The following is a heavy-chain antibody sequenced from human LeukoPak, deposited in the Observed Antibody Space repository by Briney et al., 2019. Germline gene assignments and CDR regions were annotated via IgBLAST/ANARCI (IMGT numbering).Heavy chain of an antibody. Sequence: GGSLRLSCAASGFTFSSSAMSWVRQAPGKGLEWVSAISNNGGYTYYADSVQGRFTISRDNSKSTLCLQMNSLTAEDTALYYCATKQWLVRGWFDPWGQGTLVTVSS. D-gene: IGHD6-19*01. V-gene: IGHV3-23*01. CDR2: ISNNGGYT. J-gene: IGHJ5*02. CDR3: ATKQWLVRGWFDP. CDR1: GFTFSSSA.